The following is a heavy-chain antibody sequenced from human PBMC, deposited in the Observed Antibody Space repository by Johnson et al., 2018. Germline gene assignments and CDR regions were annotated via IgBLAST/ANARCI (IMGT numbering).Heavy chain of an antibody. Sequence: VQLVQSGGGLVQPGGSLKLSCAASGFSFSDFSMHWVRQASGKGLELVGRIRSKADNFATAYAASVKGRFTIPRDESKNTAYLQMNSLKTEDTAVYYCTRWLLGEAESSGPVDIWGQGKMVTVSP. CDR3: TRWLLGEAESSGPVDI. CDR2: IRSKADNFAT. CDR1: GFSFSDFS. J-gene: IGHJ3*02. D-gene: IGHD3-16*01. V-gene: IGHV3-73*01.